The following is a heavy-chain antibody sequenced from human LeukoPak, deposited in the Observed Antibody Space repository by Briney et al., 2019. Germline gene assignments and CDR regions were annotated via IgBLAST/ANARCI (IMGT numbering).Heavy chain of an antibody. CDR1: GGSFSGYY. D-gene: IGHD2-21*02. J-gene: IGHJ4*02. CDR2: IIHSGST. Sequence: SETLSLTCAVYGGSFSGYYWSWIRQPPGKGLEWIGEIIHSGSTNYNPSLKSRVTISVDTSKKQFSLKLSSVTAADTAVYYCARGGYCGGDCYFYYWGQGTLVTVSS. CDR3: ARGGYCGGDCYFYY. V-gene: IGHV4-34*01.